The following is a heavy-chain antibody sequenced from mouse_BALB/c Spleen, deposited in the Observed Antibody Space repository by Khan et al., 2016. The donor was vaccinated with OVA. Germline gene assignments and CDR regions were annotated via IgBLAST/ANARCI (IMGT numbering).Heavy chain of an antibody. CDR1: GYTFTNYG. Sequence: QIQLVQSGPELKKPGETVKISCKASGYTFTNYGMNWVKQAPGKGLKRMGCINTYTGRHTYADDFKGRFAFAFVPSANNTYLQINNLKNADTATYICARSSTYWFLDVWGAGTTITVTS. CDR3: ARSSTYWFLDV. V-gene: IGHV9-3-1*01. CDR2: INTYTGRH. J-gene: IGHJ1*01.